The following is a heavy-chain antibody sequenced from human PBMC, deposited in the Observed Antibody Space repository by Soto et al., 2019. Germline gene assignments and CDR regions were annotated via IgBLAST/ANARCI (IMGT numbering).Heavy chain of an antibody. CDR3: AKDLQSSHPYSSSWLGEDYYGMDV. J-gene: IGHJ6*02. CDR2: ISGSGGST. Sequence: GGSLRLSCAASGFTFSSYAMSWVRQAPGKGLEWVSAISGSGGSTYYADSVKGRFTISRDNSKNTLYLQMTSLRAEDTAVYYCAKDLQSSHPYSSSWLGEDYYGMDVWGQGTTVTVSS. CDR1: GFTFSSYA. V-gene: IGHV3-23*01. D-gene: IGHD6-13*01.